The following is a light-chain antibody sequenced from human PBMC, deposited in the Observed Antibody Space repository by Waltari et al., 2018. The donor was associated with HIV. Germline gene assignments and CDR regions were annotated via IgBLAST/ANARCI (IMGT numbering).Light chain of an antibody. CDR3: ATWDDSLNGVL. V-gene: IGLV1-47*01. J-gene: IGLJ2*01. CDR1: SSNIGSNS. CDR2: RDT. Sequence: SVLTQPPSASGTPGQKVTIPCSGSSSNIGSNSVFWYQQLPGAAPKLLIYRDTQRRSGVPDRFSGSKSGTSASLAISGLRSEDEAVYSCATWDDSLNGVLFGGGTNLNVL.